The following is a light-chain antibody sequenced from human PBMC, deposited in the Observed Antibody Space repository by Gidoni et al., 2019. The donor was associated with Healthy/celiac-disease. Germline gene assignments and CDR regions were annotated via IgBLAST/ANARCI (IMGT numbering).Light chain of an antibody. CDR2: LGS. CDR1: QILLHSNGYIY. Sequence: DIVMTQSPLSLPVSPGEPASISCRSSQILLHSNGYIYLDWYLQKPGQSPQLLIYLGSNRASGVPDRFSGSGSGTDFTLKISRVEAEDVGVYYCMQALQTPPTFGQGTKVEIK. J-gene: IGKJ1*01. CDR3: MQALQTPPT. V-gene: IGKV2-28*01.